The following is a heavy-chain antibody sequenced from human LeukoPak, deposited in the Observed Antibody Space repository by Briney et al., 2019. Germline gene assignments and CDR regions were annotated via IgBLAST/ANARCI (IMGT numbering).Heavy chain of an antibody. J-gene: IGHJ5*02. CDR1: GFTFSSYS. Sequence: PGGSLRLSCAASGFTFSSYSMNWVRQAPGKGLEWVSYISSSSSTIYYADSVKGRFTVSRDNAKNSLYLQMNSLRAEDTAVYYCARDLGYSGYARVWFDPWGQGTLVTVSS. D-gene: IGHD5-12*01. V-gene: IGHV3-48*04. CDR2: ISSSSSTI. CDR3: ARDLGYSGYARVWFDP.